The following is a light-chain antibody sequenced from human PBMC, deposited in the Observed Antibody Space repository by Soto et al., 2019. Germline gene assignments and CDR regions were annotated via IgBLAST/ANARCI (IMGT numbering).Light chain of an antibody. CDR3: SSYSTSTAYL. CDR2: EVS. CDR1: SSDVGGYDY. J-gene: IGLJ1*01. V-gene: IGLV2-14*01. Sequence: QSVLTQPASVSGSPGQSITISCTGTSSDVGGYDYVSWYQLHPGKAPKLMVLEVSNRPSGVSYRFSGSKSGNTASLPISGLQDEDEADYFCSSYSTSTAYLFGTGTKLTVL.